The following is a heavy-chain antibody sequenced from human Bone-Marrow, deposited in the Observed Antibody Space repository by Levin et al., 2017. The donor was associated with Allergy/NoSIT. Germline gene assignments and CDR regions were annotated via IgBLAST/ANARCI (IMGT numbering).Heavy chain of an antibody. V-gene: IGHV3-23*01. CDR3: ATSTYCTGGVCSHY. CDR1: EFKFSDFA. J-gene: IGHJ4*02. CDR2: ISDSGDTT. Sequence: GESLKISCAGPEFKFSDFAMSWVRQAPGKALEWVSTISDSGDTTYYADSVQDRFTISRDNSKKSLRLEMRSLRVEDTALYYCATSTYCTGGVCSHYWGQGTLVTVSS. D-gene: IGHD2-8*02.